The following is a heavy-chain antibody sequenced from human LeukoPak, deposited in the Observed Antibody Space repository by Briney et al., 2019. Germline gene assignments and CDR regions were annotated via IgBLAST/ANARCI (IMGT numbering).Heavy chain of an antibody. CDR3: AREGRLGYCSSTSCYNFDY. CDR1: GYTFTSYD. Sequence: ASVKVSCKASGYTFTSYDINWVRQATGQGLEWMGIINPSGGSTSYAQKFQGRVTMTRDTSTSTVYMELSSLRSEDTAVYYCAREGRLGYCSSTSCYNFDYWGQGTLVTVSS. J-gene: IGHJ4*02. CDR2: INPSGGST. D-gene: IGHD2-2*01. V-gene: IGHV1-46*01.